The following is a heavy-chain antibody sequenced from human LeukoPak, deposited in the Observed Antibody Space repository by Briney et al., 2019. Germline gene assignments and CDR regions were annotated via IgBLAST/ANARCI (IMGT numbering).Heavy chain of an antibody. CDR1: GFTFSSYW. CDR3: AKDLSMVATRYYFDY. V-gene: IGHV3-30*18. J-gene: IGHJ4*02. CDR2: ISYDGSNK. D-gene: IGHD5-12*01. Sequence: PGGSLRLSCAASGFTFSSYWMTWVRQAPGKGLEWVAVISYDGSNKYYADSVKGRFTISRDNSKNTLYLQMNSLRAEDTAVYYCAKDLSMVATRYYFDYWGQGTLVTVSS.